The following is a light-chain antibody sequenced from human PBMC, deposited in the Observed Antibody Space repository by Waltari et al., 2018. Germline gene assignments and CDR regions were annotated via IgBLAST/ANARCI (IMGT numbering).Light chain of an antibody. CDR3: QQYASSPLT. V-gene: IGKV3-20*01. CDR2: GAS. Sequence: EIVLTQSPGSLSLSPGERATLSCRASQSVSSNYLAWYQQKTGQAPRLLIYGASTRATGIPDRFSGSGSGTDFTLTITRLEPEECAVYYCQQYASSPLTFGGGTKVEIK. CDR1: QSVSSNY. J-gene: IGKJ4*01.